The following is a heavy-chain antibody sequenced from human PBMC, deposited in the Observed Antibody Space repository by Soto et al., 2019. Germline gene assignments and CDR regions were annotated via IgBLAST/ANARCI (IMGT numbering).Heavy chain of an antibody. D-gene: IGHD5-12*01. CDR3: ARGRDRYSGYVGYYYGMDV. CDR2: IIPIFGTA. J-gene: IGHJ6*02. Sequence: ASVKVSCKASGGTFSSYAISWVRQAPGQGLEWMGGIIPIFGTANYAQKFQGRVTITADESTSTAYMELSSLRSEDTAVYYCARGRDRYSGYVGYYYGMDVWGQGTTLTVSS. CDR1: GGTFSSYA. V-gene: IGHV1-69*13.